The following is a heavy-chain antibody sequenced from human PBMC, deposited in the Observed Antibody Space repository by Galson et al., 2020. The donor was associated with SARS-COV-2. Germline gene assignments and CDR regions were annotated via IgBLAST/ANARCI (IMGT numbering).Heavy chain of an antibody. CDR3: GKGRGGSGEGTGWGEDAFDI. Sequence: SLQIPCAAPGFTFDDYAMHWVRQAPGKGLEWVSGISWNSGSISYADSVKVRFTIYRDNAKNSLYLQMNSLRAEDTALYYCGKGRGGSGEGTGWGEDAFDIWGQGTMVTVSS. J-gene: IGHJ3*02. CDR2: ISWNSGSI. D-gene: IGHD3-16*01. V-gene: IGHV3-9*01. CDR1: GFTFDDYA.